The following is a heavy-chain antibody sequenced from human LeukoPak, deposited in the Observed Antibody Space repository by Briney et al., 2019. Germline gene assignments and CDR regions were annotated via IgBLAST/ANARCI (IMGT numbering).Heavy chain of an antibody. Sequence: ASVKVSCKVSGHTLTELSMHWVRQAPGKGLEWMGGFDPEDGETIYAQKFQGRVTMTEDTSTDTAYMELSSLRSEDAAVYYCVSTGVVIFGIIKDAFDIWGQGTMVTVSS. D-gene: IGHD3-3*01. V-gene: IGHV1-24*01. J-gene: IGHJ3*02. CDR3: VSTGVVIFGIIKDAFDI. CDR2: FDPEDGET. CDR1: GHTLTELS.